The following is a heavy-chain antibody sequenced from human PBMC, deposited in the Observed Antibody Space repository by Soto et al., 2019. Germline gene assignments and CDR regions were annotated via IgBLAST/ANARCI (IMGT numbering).Heavy chain of an antibody. CDR2: IYYSGST. CDR3: ARQQWLVLNAFDF. Sequence: SETLSLTCTVSGGSISSYYWSWIRQPPGKGLEWIGYIYYSGSTNYNPSLKSRVTISVDTSKNQFSLKLSSVTAADTAVYYCARQQWLVLNAFDFWGQGTMVTVSS. CDR1: GGSISSYY. D-gene: IGHD6-19*01. V-gene: IGHV4-59*01. J-gene: IGHJ3*01.